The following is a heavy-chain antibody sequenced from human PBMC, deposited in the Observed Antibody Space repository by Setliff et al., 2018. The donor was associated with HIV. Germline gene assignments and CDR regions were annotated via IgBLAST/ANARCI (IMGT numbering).Heavy chain of an antibody. CDR1: GYTFSAYY. CDR3: ARIRAGALLNAFDI. CDR2: INPNSGAT. J-gene: IGHJ3*02. V-gene: IGHV1-2*02. D-gene: IGHD1-26*01. Sequence: ASVKVSCKASGYTFSAYYLHWVRRAPGQGLEWMGWINPNSGATNYAHNFQGRVTMTRDTSISTAYMELRSLRSDDTAMYYCARIRAGALLNAFDIWAQGTMVTVSS.